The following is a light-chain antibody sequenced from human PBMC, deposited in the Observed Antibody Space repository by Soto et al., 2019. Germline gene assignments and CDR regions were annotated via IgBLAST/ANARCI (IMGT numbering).Light chain of an antibody. CDR1: SSNIGAGYD. CDR2: GNS. J-gene: IGLJ2*01. CDR3: QSYDSSLSVV. V-gene: IGLV1-40*01. Sequence: QSVLTQPPSVSGAPGQRVTISCTGSSSNIGAGYDVHWYQQLPGTAPKLLIYGNSNRPSGVPDRFSGSKSGTSASLAITGLQAEDEADYYCQSYDSSLSVVFGGGTTIPVL.